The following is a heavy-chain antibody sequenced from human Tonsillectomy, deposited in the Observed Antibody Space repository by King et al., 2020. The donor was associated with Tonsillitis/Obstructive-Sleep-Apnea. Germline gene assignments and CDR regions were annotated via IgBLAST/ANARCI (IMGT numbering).Heavy chain of an antibody. V-gene: IGHV3-11*01. CDR3: ATSNSIVVVPVAIGTQWELPLGFDF. CDR1: GFTFSDYY. D-gene: IGHD2-2*02. CDR2: ISSSGSTI. J-gene: IGHJ4*02. Sequence: VQLVESGGGLAKPGGSLRLSCAASGFTFSDYYMSWIRQAPGKGLEWVSYISSSGSTIYYADSVKGRFTISRDNAKKSLYLQMNSLRAEDTAVYYCATSNSIVVVPVAIGTQWELPLGFDFWGQGTLVTVSS.